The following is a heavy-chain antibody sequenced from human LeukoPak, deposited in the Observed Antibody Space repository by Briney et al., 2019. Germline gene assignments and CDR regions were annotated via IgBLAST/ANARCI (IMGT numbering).Heavy chain of an antibody. J-gene: IGHJ4*02. CDR3: ARSAREYFDY. D-gene: IGHD1-26*01. CDR2: ISYDGSNK. Sequence: GGSLRLSCAASGFTFSSYAMHWVRQAPGKGLEWVAVISYDGSNKYYADSVKGRFTISRDNSKNTLYLQMNSLRAEDTAVYYCARSAREYFDYWGQGTLVTVSS. V-gene: IGHV3-30-3*01. CDR1: GFTFSSYA.